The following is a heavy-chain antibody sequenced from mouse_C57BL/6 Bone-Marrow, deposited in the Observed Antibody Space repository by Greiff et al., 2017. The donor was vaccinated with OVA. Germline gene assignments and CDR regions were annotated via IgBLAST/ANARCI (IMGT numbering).Heavy chain of an antibody. CDR1: GYTFTSYG. Sequence: QVQLQQSGAELARPGASVKLSCKASGYTFTSYGISWVKQRTGQGLEWIGEIYPRSGNTYYNEKFKGKATLTADKSSSPAYMGLRSLTSEDSAVYFCARRARYGSSHWYFEVWGTETTVTVSS. J-gene: IGHJ1*03. D-gene: IGHD1-1*01. CDR3: ARRARYGSSHWYFEV. V-gene: IGHV1-81*01. CDR2: IYPRSGNT.